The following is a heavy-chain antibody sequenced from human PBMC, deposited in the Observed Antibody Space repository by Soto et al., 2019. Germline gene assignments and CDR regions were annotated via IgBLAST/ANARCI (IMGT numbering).Heavy chain of an antibody. J-gene: IGHJ6*02. V-gene: IGHV3-30-3*01. CDR3: ARQRYFTIFGVVRDYGMDV. D-gene: IGHD3-3*01. Sequence: PGVSLRLSCAASGFTFSSYAMHWVRQAPGKGLEWVAVISYDGSNKYYADSVKGRFTISRDNSKNTLYLQMNSLRAEDTAVYYCARQRYFTIFGVVRDYGMDVWGQGTTVTVSS. CDR1: GFTFSSYA. CDR2: ISYDGSNK.